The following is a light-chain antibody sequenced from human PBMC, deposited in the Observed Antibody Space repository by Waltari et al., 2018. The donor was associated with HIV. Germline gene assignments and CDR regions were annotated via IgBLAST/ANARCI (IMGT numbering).Light chain of an antibody. CDR1: TSAFGLYNF. CDR2: EVF. V-gene: IGLV2-14*01. CDR3: ASFTSNYTLI. Sequence: QSTLTQPAYVSGSPGQSITISCTGSTSAFGLYNFISWYQQHPGGVPKVIIYEVFSRPSGISSRFSGSRSANTASLTISWLQPEDEADYYCASFTSNYTLIFGGGTKVTVL. J-gene: IGLJ2*01.